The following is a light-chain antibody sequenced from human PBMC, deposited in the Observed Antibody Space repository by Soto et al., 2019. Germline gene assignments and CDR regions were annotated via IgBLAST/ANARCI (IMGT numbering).Light chain of an antibody. CDR1: QSVSSSY. J-gene: IGKJ1*01. V-gene: IGKV3-20*01. CDR3: QHYSGSPWT. Sequence: EIVLTQSPGTLSLSPGERATLSCTASQSVSSSYLAWYQQKPGQAPRLLIYGASSRATGIPDRFSGSGSGTDFTLTISRLEPEDFAAYYCQHYSGSPWTFGQGTEVEIK. CDR2: GAS.